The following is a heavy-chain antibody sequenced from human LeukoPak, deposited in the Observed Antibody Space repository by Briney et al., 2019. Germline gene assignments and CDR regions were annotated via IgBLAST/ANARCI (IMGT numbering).Heavy chain of an antibody. V-gene: IGHV4-59*11. Sequence: SETLSLTCAVYGGSISSHYWSWIRQPPGKGLEWIGYIYYSGSTNYTNYNPSLKSRVTISVDTSKNQFFLKLSSVTAADTAVYYCARDPIVSVGDWYFDLWGRGTLVTVSS. J-gene: IGHJ2*01. CDR3: ARDPIVSVGDWYFDL. D-gene: IGHD3-16*02. CDR1: GGSISSHY. CDR2: IYYSGSTNYT.